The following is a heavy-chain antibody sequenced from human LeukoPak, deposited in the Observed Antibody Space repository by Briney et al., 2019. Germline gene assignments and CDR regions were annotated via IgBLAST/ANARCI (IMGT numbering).Heavy chain of an antibody. CDR1: AFTFSSYS. D-gene: IGHD3-3*01. CDR3: ARDHSRFLEWLSGSPYFDY. J-gene: IGHJ4*02. CDR2: ISSRSSYI. V-gene: IGHV3-21*01. Sequence: GGSLRLSSPAPAFTFSSYSMNWVRQAPGEGLEWVSSISSRSSYIYYADSVKGRFTISRDNAKNSLYLQMNSLRAEDTAVYYCARDHSRFLEWLSGSPYFDYWGQGTLVTVSS.